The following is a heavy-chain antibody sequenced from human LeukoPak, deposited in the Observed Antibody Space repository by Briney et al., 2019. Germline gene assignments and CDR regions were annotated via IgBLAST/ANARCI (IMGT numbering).Heavy chain of an antibody. CDR2: INPSGGRT. J-gene: IGHJ6*01. CDR3: ARDRYGMDV. CDR1: GYTFTTYY. V-gene: IGHV1-46*01. Sequence: GASVTVSCKASGYTFTTYYMHWVRQAPGQGLEWMGIINPSGGRTNYAQNFQGRVTMTSDTSTSTVYMELSSLRSEDTAVYYCARDRYGMDVWGQGTTVTVSS.